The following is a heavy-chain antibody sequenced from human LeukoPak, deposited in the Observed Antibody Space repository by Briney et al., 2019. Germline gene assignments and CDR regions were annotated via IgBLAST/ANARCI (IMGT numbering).Heavy chain of an antibody. CDR1: GGSISSYY. J-gene: IGHJ5*02. CDR3: ARDTGLFDP. Sequence: SETLSLTCTVSGGSISSYYWSWIRQPPGKGLEWIGYIYYSGSTNYNPSLKSRVTISVDTSKNQFSLKLSSVTAADTAVYYCARDTGLFDPWGQGTLVTVPS. V-gene: IGHV4-59*01. CDR2: IYYSGST.